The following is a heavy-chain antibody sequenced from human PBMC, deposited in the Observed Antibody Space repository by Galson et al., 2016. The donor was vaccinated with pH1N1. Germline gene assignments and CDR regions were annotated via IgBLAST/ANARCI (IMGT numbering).Heavy chain of an antibody. CDR3: ARDSEYSGHEGFH. CDR2: FDPEDGEI. D-gene: IGHD5-12*01. CDR1: GYSLTDLS. Sequence: SVKVSCKVSGYSLTDLSMHWVRQAPGKGLEWMGGFDPEDGEIIYAQKFQGRVTMTEDTSTDTAYMELSSLRSEDTAVYYCARDSEYSGHEGFHWAQGTLVIVSS. V-gene: IGHV1-24*01. J-gene: IGHJ4*02.